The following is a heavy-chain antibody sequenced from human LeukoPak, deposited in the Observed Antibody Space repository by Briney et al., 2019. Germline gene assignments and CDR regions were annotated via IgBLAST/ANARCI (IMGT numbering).Heavy chain of an antibody. J-gene: IGHJ4*02. CDR2: MSHDGVKA. CDR3: AKVRTRWLITDYFDL. V-gene: IGHV3-30*18. D-gene: IGHD3-10*01. Sequence: GRSLRLSCSASGFEFSSYVLHWIRQAPGKGLEWVAVMSHDGVKAHYAGSVKGRFTISRDNFANSVYLRMDSVKFEDTAIYFCAKVRTRWLITDYFDLWGQGTLVTVSS. CDR1: GFEFSSYV.